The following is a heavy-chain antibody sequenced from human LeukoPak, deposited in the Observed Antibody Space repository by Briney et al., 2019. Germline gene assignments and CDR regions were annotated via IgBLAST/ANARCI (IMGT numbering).Heavy chain of an antibody. CDR1: GGSITQTN. V-gene: IGHV3-48*02. Sequence: QASGTLSLTCDVSGGSITQTNYWTWVRQPPGKGLEWVSYISSSSGTIYYADSVKGRFTISRDNAKNSLYLQMSSLRDEDTAVYYCARDEAWAFDYWGQGTLVTVSS. D-gene: IGHD3-16*01. CDR3: ARDEAWAFDY. CDR2: ISSSSGTI. J-gene: IGHJ4*02.